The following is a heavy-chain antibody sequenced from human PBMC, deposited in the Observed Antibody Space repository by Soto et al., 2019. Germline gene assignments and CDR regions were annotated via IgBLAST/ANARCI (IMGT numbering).Heavy chain of an antibody. V-gene: IGHV4-34*01. J-gene: IGHJ4*02. CDR3: ARASGSYHRKYFDY. Sequence: QVQLQQWGAGLLKPSETLSLTCAVYGGSFSGYYWSWIRQPPGKGLEWIGEINHSGSTNYNPSLKSRVTISVDTSKNQFSLKLSSVTAADTAVYYCARASGSYHRKYFDYWGQGILVTVSS. D-gene: IGHD1-26*01. CDR1: GGSFSGYY. CDR2: INHSGST.